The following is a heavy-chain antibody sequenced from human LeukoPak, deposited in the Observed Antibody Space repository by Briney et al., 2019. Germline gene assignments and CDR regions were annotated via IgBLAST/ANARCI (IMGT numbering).Heavy chain of an antibody. J-gene: IGHJ4*02. CDR3: ARVLSHFSPFDY. D-gene: IGHD3-10*01. Sequence: PGRSLRLSCAASGFTFSSYGMHWVRQAPGKGLEWVAVIWYDGSNKYYADSVKGRFTISRDNSKNTLYLQMNSLRAEDTAVYYCARVLSHFSPFDYWGQGTLVTVSS. CDR2: IWYDGSNK. V-gene: IGHV3-33*01. CDR1: GFTFSSYG.